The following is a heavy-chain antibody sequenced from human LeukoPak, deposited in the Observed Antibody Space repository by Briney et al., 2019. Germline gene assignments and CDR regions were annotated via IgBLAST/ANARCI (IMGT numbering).Heavy chain of an antibody. CDR1: GGSISGYY. Sequence: ETLSLTCTVSGGSISGYYWSWIRQPPGKGLEWIGYMYYSGGANYNPSLESRVTISVDTSKNQFSLKLNSVTAADTAVYYCARGGFGYSNSFDYWGQGTLVTVSS. J-gene: IGHJ4*02. D-gene: IGHD4-11*01. CDR2: MYYSGGA. V-gene: IGHV4-59*01. CDR3: ARGGFGYSNSFDY.